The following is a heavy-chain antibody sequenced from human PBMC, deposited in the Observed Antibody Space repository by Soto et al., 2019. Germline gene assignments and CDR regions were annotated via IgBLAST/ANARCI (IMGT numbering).Heavy chain of an antibody. V-gene: IGHV4-59*01. CDR1: GDSIQSYY. Sequence: PSETLSLTCTVSGDSIQSYYWTWVRQPPGKGLEWIGYVSYTAGTNYNPSLKSRLTFSLDTSENEFSLKLNSVTAADTAVYYCARMFGAYWYFDYWSQGTLVTVAS. D-gene: IGHD2-8*02. CDR3: ARMFGAYWYFDY. CDR2: VSYTAGT. J-gene: IGHJ4*02.